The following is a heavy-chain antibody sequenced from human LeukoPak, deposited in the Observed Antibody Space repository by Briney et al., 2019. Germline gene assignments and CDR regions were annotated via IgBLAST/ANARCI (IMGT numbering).Heavy chain of an antibody. D-gene: IGHD1-26*01. Sequence: SETLSLTCTVSGGSISNYYWSWVRQPPGKGMEWIGYIYYSGRTNYNPSLKSRVTISVDTSKNQFSLKLRSVTAADTAVYYCARGLQWELLGAFDIWGQGTMVTVSS. V-gene: IGHV4-59*01. CDR2: IYYSGRT. CDR1: GGSISNYY. CDR3: ARGLQWELLGAFDI. J-gene: IGHJ3*02.